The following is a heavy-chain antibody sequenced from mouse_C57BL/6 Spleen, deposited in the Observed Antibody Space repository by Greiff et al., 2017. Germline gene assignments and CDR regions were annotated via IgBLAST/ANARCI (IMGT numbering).Heavy chain of an antibody. D-gene: IGHD2-4*01. CDR2: INPSSGYT. CDR3: ARSGYDYLMDY. J-gene: IGHJ4*01. CDR1: GYTFTSYW. V-gene: IGHV1-7*01. Sequence: VQLQQSGAELAKPGASVKLSCKASGYTFTSYWMHWVKQRPGQGLEWIGYINPSSGYTKYNQKFKGKATLTADKSSSTAYMQLSSLTYEDSAVYYCARSGYDYLMDYWGQGTSVTVSS.